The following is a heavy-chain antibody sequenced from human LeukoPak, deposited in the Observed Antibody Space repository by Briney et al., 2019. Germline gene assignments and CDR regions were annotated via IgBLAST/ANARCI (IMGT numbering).Heavy chain of an antibody. V-gene: IGHV3-23*01. CDR1: GNYW. Sequence: PGGSLRLSCVASGNYWMNWVRQAPGKGLEWVSTISGGGGSTYYADSVKGRFTISRDNSKNTLYLQVNSLRAEDTAVYYCARRYFDYWGQGTLVTVSS. J-gene: IGHJ4*02. CDR3: ARRYFDY. CDR2: ISGGGGST.